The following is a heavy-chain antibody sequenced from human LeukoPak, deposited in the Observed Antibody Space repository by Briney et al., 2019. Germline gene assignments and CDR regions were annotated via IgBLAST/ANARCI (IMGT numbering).Heavy chain of an antibody. CDR1: GGSFSGYY. Sequence: SETLSLTCAVYGGSFSGYYWSWIRQPPGKGLEWIGEINHSGSTNYNPSLKSRVTISVDTSKNQFSLKLSSVTAADTAVYYCARGTYYDILTGYYFSSRPFDPWGQGTLDTVSS. V-gene: IGHV4-34*01. D-gene: IGHD3-9*01. J-gene: IGHJ5*02. CDR2: INHSGST. CDR3: ARGTYYDILTGYYFSSRPFDP.